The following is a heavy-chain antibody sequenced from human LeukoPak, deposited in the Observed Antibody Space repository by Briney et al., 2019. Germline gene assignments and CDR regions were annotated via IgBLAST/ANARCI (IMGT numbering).Heavy chain of an antibody. V-gene: IGHV3-21*01. CDR1: GFTFSSYS. CDR3: ARVGYSGSPGDY. D-gene: IGHD1-26*01. CDR2: ISGSSHI. Sequence: GGSLRLSCAASGFTFSSYSMNWVRQAPGKGLEWVSSISGSSHIYYADSVKGRFTISRDNAKNSLYLQMNSLRAEDTAVYYCARVGYSGSPGDYWGLGALVTVSS. J-gene: IGHJ4*02.